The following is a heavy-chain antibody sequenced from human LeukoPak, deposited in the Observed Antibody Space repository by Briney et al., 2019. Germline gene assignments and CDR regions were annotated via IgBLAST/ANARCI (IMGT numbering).Heavy chain of an antibody. D-gene: IGHD2-2*01. CDR2: IYYSGST. J-gene: IGHJ3*02. CDR3: ARIPTNAVPAAHNGFDI. CDR1: GVSISNSNYY. Sequence: SETLSLTCTVSGVSISNSNYYWGWIRQPPGKGLEWIGNIYYSGSTYYNPSLRSRVTISVDTSKNQFSLKLSSVTAADTAVYYCARIPTNAVPAAHNGFDIWGQGTMLTVSS. V-gene: IGHV4-39*01.